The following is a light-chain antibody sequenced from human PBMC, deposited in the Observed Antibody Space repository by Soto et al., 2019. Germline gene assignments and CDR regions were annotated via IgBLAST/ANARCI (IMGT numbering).Light chain of an antibody. J-gene: IGLJ2*01. Sequence: QSALTQPASVSGAPGQSITISCTGTSSNVGGYNDVPWYQQHPGKAPKLMIYEVSNRPSGVSNRFSGSKSGNTASLAISGLQAEDEADYYCSSYTSSSSRMLFGGGTKLTVL. CDR1: SSNVGGYND. CDR3: SSYTSSSSRML. V-gene: IGLV2-14*01. CDR2: EVS.